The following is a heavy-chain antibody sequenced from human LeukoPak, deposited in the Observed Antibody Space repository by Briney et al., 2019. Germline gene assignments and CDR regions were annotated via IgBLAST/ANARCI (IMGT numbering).Heavy chain of an antibody. V-gene: IGHV3-30-3*01. CDR3: ASPITNCSSTSCYRTYYYYGMDV. D-gene: IGHD2-2*01. J-gene: IGHJ6*02. Sequence: PGGSLRLSCAASGFTFSSYAMHWVRQAPGKGLEWVAVIPYDGSNKYYADSVKGRFTISRDNSKNTLYLQMNSLRAEDTAVYYCASPITNCSSTSCYRTYYYYGMDVWGQGTTVTVSS. CDR1: GFTFSSYA. CDR2: IPYDGSNK.